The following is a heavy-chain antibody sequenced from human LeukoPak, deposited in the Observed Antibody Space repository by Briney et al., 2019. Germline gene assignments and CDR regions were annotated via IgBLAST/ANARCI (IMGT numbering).Heavy chain of an antibody. J-gene: IGHJ4*02. CDR1: GFTVSSNY. CDR3: AKGGASVAVAAGGLFDY. D-gene: IGHD6-19*01. V-gene: IGHV3-53*01. Sequence: GGSLRLSCAASGFTVSSNYMSWVRQAPGKGLEWVSVIYSGGSTYYADSVKGRFTISRDNSKNTLYLQMNSLRAEDTAIYYCAKGGASVAVAAGGLFDYWGQGTLVTVSS. CDR2: IYSGGST.